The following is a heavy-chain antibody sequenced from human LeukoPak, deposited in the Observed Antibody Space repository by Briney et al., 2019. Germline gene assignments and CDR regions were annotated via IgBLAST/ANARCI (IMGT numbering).Heavy chain of an antibody. CDR1: GFTFSSYW. J-gene: IGHJ4*02. CDR2: IKQDGSEK. CDR3: AKDMGDGYNQRGFDY. V-gene: IGHV3-7*03. Sequence: GGSLRLSCAASGFTFSSYWMSWVRQAPGKGLEWVANIKQDGSEKYYVDSVKGRFTISRDNAKNSLYLQMNSLRAEDMALYYCAKDMGDGYNQRGFDYWGQGTLVTVSS. D-gene: IGHD5-24*01.